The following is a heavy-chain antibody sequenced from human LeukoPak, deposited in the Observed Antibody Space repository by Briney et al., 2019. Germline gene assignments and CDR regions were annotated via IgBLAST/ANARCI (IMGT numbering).Heavy chain of an antibody. CDR3: ARVSSGSYSLDY. CDR1: GGSISSGGYS. V-gene: IGHV4-30-2*01. J-gene: IGHJ4*02. Sequence: PSQTLSLTCAVSGGSISSGGYSWSWIRQPPGKGLEWIGYIYHSGSTYYNPSLKSRVTISVDRSKNQFSLKLSSVTAADTAVYYCARVSSGSYSLDYWGQGTLVTVSS. CDR2: IYHSGST. D-gene: IGHD1-26*01.